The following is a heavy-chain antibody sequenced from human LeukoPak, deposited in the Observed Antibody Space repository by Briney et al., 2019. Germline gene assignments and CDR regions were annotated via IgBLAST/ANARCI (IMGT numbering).Heavy chain of an antibody. J-gene: IGHJ4*02. CDR3: ASRFEYSSSFDY. CDR1: GGSISSGDYY. V-gene: IGHV4-30-4*08. Sequence: SETLSLTCTVSGGSISSGDYYWSWIRQPPGKGLEWIGYIYYSGSTYYNPSLKSRVTISVDTSKNQFSLKLSSVTAADTAVYYCASRFEYSSSFDYWGQGTLVTVSS. CDR2: IYYSGST. D-gene: IGHD6-6*01.